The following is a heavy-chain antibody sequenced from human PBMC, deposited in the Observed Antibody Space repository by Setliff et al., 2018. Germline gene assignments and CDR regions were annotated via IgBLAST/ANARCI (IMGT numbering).Heavy chain of an antibody. V-gene: IGHV1-8*03. Sequence: AASVKVSCKASGYSFTSNDINWVRQATGQGPEWMGWLNPSSGNTGYAPKFQGRVTITRSTSLSTAYMELSSLRSEDTAIYYCARAHSGSDFHDPFDIWGQGTMVTVS. CDR3: ARAHSGSDFHDPFDI. J-gene: IGHJ3*02. CDR2: LNPSSGNT. CDR1: GYSFTSND. D-gene: IGHD1-26*01.